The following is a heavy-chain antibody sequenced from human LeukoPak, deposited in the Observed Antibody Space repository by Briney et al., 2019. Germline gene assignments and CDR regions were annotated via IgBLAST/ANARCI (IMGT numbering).Heavy chain of an antibody. V-gene: IGHV3-23*01. J-gene: IGHJ4*02. D-gene: IGHD4-23*01. CDR3: ARDQTTVVTQHLDY. CDR1: GFTFSSYA. CDR2: ISGSGGST. Sequence: GGSLRLSCAASGFTFSSYAMSWVRQAPGKGLEWVSAISGSGGSTYYADSVRGRFTISRDNSKNTLYLQMNSLRAEDTAVYYCARDQTTVVTQHLDYWGEGTLVTVSS.